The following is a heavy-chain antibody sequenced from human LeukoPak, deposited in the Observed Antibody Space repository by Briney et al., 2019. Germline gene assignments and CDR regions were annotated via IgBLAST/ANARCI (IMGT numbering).Heavy chain of an antibody. CDR2: ISYDGSNK. CDR3: AKGWNYRVY. Sequence: GGSLRLSCAASGFTFSSYGMHWVRQAPGKGLEWVAVISYDGSNKYYADSVKGRFTISRDNSKNTLYLQMNSLRAEDTAVYYCAKGWNYRVYWGQGTLVTVSS. J-gene: IGHJ4*02. CDR1: GFTFSSYG. V-gene: IGHV3-30*18. D-gene: IGHD1-7*01.